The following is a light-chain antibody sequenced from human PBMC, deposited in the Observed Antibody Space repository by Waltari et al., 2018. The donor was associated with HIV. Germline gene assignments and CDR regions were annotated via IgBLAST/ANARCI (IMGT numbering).Light chain of an antibody. CDR3: QQDGGSALFT. CDR1: QSVSRNY. CDR2: GAS. V-gene: IGKV3-20*01. Sequence: ELVLTQSPGTVSLSPGERATLSCRASQSVSRNYVAWYKHKPGQAPRLLIYGASNRAAGIPDRFSGSGSGTDFILNISRLGPEDFAVYYCQQDGGSALFTFGPGTKVEIK. J-gene: IGKJ3*01.